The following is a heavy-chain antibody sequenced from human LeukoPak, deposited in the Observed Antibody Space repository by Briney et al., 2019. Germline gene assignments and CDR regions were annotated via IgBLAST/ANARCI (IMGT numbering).Heavy chain of an antibody. D-gene: IGHD7-27*01. CDR2: IRYDGSNK. CDR1: GFTFSSYG. CDR3: SRDDNWGQENFDY. Sequence: GGSLRLSCAAPGFTFSSYGMHWVRQAPGKGLEWVTFIRYDGSNKYYADSVKGRFTISRDNSKNTLYLQMNSLRAEDTAVYYCSRDDNWGQENFDYWGQGTLVTVSS. V-gene: IGHV3-30*02. J-gene: IGHJ4*02.